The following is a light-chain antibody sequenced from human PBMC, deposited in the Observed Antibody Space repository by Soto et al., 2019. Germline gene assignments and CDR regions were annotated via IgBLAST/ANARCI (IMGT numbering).Light chain of an antibody. CDR1: SSDDGGYNY. Sequence: QSVLTQPPSASGSPGQSVTISCTGTSSDDGGYNYVSWYQQHPGKAPKLMIYEVNKRPSGFPDRFSGSKSGNTASLTVSGLQAEDEGDYYCSSHAGSKRVFGTGTKVTVL. V-gene: IGLV2-8*01. CDR3: SSHAGSKRV. CDR2: EVN. J-gene: IGLJ1*01.